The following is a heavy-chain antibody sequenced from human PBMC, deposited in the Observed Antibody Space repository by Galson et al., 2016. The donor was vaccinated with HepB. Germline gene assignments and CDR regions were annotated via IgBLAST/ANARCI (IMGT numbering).Heavy chain of an antibody. Sequence: SLRLSCAASGFTLSTYWMTWVRQAPGKGLEWVANIKQDGSEKKYVDSVKGRYTISRYNAKNSLYMQMNSLRPEDTAVYYCVIELAGRYWGQGTRVTVSS. CDR2: IKQDGSEK. J-gene: IGHJ4*02. V-gene: IGHV3-7*03. CDR3: VIELAGRY. CDR1: GFTLSTYW.